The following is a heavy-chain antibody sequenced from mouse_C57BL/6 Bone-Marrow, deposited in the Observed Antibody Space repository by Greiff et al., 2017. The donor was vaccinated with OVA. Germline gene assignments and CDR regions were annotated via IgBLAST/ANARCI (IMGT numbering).Heavy chain of an antibody. V-gene: IGHV3-6*01. D-gene: IGHD2-1*01. CDR2: ISYDGSN. Sequence: DVKLQESGPGLVKPSQSLSLTCSVTGYSITSGYYWNWIRQFPGNKLEWMGYISYDGSNNYNPSLKNRISITRDTSKNQFFLKLNSVTTEDTATYYCARDRGNYAFDYWGQGTTLTVSS. CDR1: GYSITSGYY. CDR3: ARDRGNYAFDY. J-gene: IGHJ2*01.